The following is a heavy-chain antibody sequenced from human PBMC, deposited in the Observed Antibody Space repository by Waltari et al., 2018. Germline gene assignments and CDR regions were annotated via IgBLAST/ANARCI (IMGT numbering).Heavy chain of an antibody. J-gene: IGHJ5*02. CDR1: GYSISSGYY. CDR2: IYQSGGT. V-gene: IGHV4-38-2*01. D-gene: IGHD2-15*01. Sequence: QVQLQESGPGLVKPSETLSLTCAVSGYSISSGYYWGWIRQPPGKGLEWIGSIYQSGGTYYHPSLKSRVTISVDTSKNQFSLKLSSVTAADTAVYYCARHYQDIVVANWFDPWGQGTLVTVSS. CDR3: ARHYQDIVVANWFDP.